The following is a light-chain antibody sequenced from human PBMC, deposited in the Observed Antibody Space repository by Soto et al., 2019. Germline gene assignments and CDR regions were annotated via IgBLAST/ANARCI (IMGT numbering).Light chain of an antibody. CDR3: QQYNNWPFT. J-gene: IGKJ4*01. CDR1: QSISSD. Sequence: EIVMTQSPATLSVSPGERATISCRASQSISSDLAWYQQKPGQAPRHLIYGASSMATGIPARFSGSGSGTEFTLTISSLQSEDFAVYYWQQYNNWPFTFGEGTKVEIK. CDR2: GAS. V-gene: IGKV3-15*01.